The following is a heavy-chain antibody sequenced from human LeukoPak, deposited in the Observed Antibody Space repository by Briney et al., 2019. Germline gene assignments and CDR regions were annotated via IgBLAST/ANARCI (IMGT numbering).Heavy chain of an antibody. CDR1: GFTFNTYA. CDR3: AELGITMIGGV. CDR2: ISTIVGRT. D-gene: IGHD3-10*02. V-gene: IGHV3-64*02. J-gene: IGHJ6*04. Sequence: PGGSLRLSCAASGFTFNTYAIHWVRQAPGKGLEHVSAISTIVGRTYYADSVKDRFTISRDNSKSTVYLQMNSLRAEDTAVYYCAELGITMIGGVWGKGTTVTISS.